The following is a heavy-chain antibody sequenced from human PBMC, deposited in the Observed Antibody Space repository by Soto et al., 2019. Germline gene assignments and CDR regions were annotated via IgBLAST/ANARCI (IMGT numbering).Heavy chain of an antibody. V-gene: IGHV3-23*01. CDR3: AKEDFYWLLSTYNWFDS. J-gene: IGHJ5*01. CDR1: GFTFSSYA. D-gene: IGHD3-9*01. Sequence: GGSLRLSCAASGFTFSSYAMSWVRQAPGKGLEWVSAISGSGGSTYYADSVKGRFTISRDNSKNTLYLQMNSLRAEDTAVYYCAKEDFYWLLSTYNWFDSWGQGTRVTVSS. CDR2: ISGSGGST.